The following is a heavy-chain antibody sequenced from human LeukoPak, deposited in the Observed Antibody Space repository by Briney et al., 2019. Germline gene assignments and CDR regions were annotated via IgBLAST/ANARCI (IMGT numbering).Heavy chain of an antibody. D-gene: IGHD7-27*01. Sequence: GGSLRLTCAASGFTFSTYARSWVAQGPGKGREGGSIISGSAASTYYADSVKGRFTISRDNSKNTRYLQMNSLRAEDTAVYYCATVPWGSPFDGWGVGTLVTVSS. V-gene: IGHV3-23*01. CDR1: GFTFSTYA. CDR2: ISGSAAST. J-gene: IGHJ4*02. CDR3: ATVPWGSPFDG.